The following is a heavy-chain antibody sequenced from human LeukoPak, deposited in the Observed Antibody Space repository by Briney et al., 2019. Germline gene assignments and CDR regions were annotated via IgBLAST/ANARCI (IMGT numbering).Heavy chain of an antibody. Sequence: ASVKVSCKASGYTFTSYYMHWVRQAPGQGLEWMGIINPSGGSTSYAQKFQGRVTMTRDTSISTAYMELSRLRSDDTAVYYCARDLSDGDYGLGYWGQGTLVTVSS. CDR2: INPSGGST. V-gene: IGHV1-46*01. CDR1: GYTFTSYY. J-gene: IGHJ4*02. D-gene: IGHD4-17*01. CDR3: ARDLSDGDYGLGY.